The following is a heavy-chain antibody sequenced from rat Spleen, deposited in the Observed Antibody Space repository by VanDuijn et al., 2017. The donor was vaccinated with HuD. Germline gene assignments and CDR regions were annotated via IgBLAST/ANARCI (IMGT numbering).Heavy chain of an antibody. CDR3: ARDNYDGTYYYGFAY. CDR1: GFTFRNYG. V-gene: IGHV5-19*01. CDR2: ISPSGDNS. J-gene: IGHJ3*01. D-gene: IGHD1-12*02. Sequence: EVQLMESGGGLVQPGRSLKLSCAASGFTFRNYGMHWIRQAPTKGLEWVASISPSGDNSYYRDSVKGRFTISRDDAKSTLYLQMNSLRSEDTATYYCARDNYDGTYYYGFAYWGQGTLVTVSS.